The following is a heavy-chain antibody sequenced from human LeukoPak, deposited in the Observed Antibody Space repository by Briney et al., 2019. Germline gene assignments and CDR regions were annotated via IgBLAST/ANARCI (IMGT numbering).Heavy chain of an antibody. J-gene: IGHJ5*02. CDR2: INHSGST. Sequence: PSETLSLTCAVYGGSFSGYYWSWICQPPGKGLEWIGEINHSGSTNYNPTLKSRVTISVDTSKNQFSLKLSSVTAADTAVYYCARGSRISGGQYCSSTSCYGYNWFDPWGQGTLVTVSS. CDR3: ARGSRISGGQYCSSTSCYGYNWFDP. CDR1: GGSFSGYY. V-gene: IGHV4-34*01. D-gene: IGHD2-2*01.